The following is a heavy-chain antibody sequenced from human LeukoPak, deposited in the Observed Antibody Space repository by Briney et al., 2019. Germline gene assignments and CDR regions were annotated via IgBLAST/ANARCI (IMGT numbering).Heavy chain of an antibody. CDR1: GGSISSSSYY. CDR3: ASRWGYYDSSGYYYVASLDAFDI. D-gene: IGHD3-22*01. J-gene: IGHJ3*02. Sequence: PSETLSLTCTVSGGSISSSSYYWGWIRQPPGRGLEWIGSIYYSGSTYYNPSLKSRATISVDTSKNQFSLKLSSVTAADTAVYYCASRWGYYDSSGYYYVASLDAFDIWGQGTMVTVSS. V-gene: IGHV4-39*01. CDR2: IYYSGST.